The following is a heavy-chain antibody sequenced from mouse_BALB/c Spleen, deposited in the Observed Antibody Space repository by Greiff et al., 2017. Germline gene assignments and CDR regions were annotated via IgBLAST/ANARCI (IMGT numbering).Heavy chain of an antibody. Sequence: EVQLQQSGPELVKPGASVKISCKASGYSFTGYYMHWVKQSHVKSLEWIGRINPYNGATSYNQNFKDKASLTVDKSSSTSYMELHSLTSEDSAVYYCARSSARYFDYWGQGTTLTVSS. CDR3: ARSSARYFDY. CDR2: INPYNGAT. V-gene: IGHV1-31*01. J-gene: IGHJ2*01. CDR1: GYSFTGYY.